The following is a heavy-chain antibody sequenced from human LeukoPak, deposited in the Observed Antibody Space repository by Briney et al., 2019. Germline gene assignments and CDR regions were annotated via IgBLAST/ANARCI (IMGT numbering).Heavy chain of an antibody. V-gene: IGHV1-8*01. J-gene: IGHJ4*02. CDR3: ARGSDSSGYSIDY. CDR1: GYTFTSYD. Sequence: ASVKVSCKASGYTFTSYDINWVRQATGQGLEWMGWMNPNSGNTGYAQKFQGRVTMTRNTSISTSCMELSSLRSEDTAVYYCARGSDSSGYSIDYWGQGTLVTVSS. CDR2: MNPNSGNT. D-gene: IGHD3-22*01.